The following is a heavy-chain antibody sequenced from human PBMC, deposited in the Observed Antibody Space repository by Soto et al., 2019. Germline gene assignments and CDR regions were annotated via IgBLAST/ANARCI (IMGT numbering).Heavy chain of an antibody. Sequence: QVQLVESGGGVVQPGRSLRLSCVASGFTFSNNGIHWVRQAPGKGLEWVAVISSDGSKKYYADSVKGRFTISRDNSTHTLYLQMNSLTVEDTAVYYCVMALYGGSSPLDYWGQGTLLTVSS. J-gene: IGHJ4*02. CDR2: ISSDGSKK. D-gene: IGHD2-15*01. CDR3: VMALYGGSSPLDY. CDR1: GFTFSNNG. V-gene: IGHV3-30*03.